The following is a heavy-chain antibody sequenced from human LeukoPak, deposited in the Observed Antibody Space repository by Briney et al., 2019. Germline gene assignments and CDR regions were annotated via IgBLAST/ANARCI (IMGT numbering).Heavy chain of an antibody. D-gene: IGHD1-20*01. V-gene: IGHV3-23*01. CDR3: AKPQSPFNWNDRSYFDH. CDR1: GFTFSSYA. CDR2: IGGGGGRA. J-gene: IGHJ4*02. Sequence: GGSLRLSCAASGFTFSSYAMSWVRQAPGKGLEWVSGIGGGGGRAYYADSVKGRFTLSRDNSKNTLYLQMNSLRAEDTAVYYCAKPQSPFNWNDRSYFDHWGQGTLVTVSS.